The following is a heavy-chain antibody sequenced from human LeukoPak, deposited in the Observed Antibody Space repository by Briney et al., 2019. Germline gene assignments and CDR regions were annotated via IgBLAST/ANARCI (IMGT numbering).Heavy chain of an antibody. Sequence: SETLSLTCTVSGGSISSYSWSWIRQPPGKGLEWIGDIYYSGSTNYNPSLKSRVTISVDTSKNQFSLKLSSVTAADTAVYYCARDWAGDYVRNWYFDLWGRGTLVTVSS. CDR1: GGSISSYS. V-gene: IGHV4-59*01. J-gene: IGHJ2*01. CDR2: IYYSGST. D-gene: IGHD4-17*01. CDR3: ARDWAGDYVRNWYFDL.